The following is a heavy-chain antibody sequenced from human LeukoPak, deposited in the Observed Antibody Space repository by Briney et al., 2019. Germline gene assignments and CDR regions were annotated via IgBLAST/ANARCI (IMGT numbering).Heavy chain of an antibody. V-gene: IGHV4-34*01. D-gene: IGHD6-19*01. CDR2: IYYSGST. CDR3: ASSTWYSSGPSF. CDR1: GGSFSGYY. J-gene: IGHJ3*01. Sequence: SETLSLTCAVYGGSFSGYYWGWIRQPPGKGLEWIGSIYYSGSTYYNPSLKSRVTISVDTSKNQFSLKLNSVTAADTAVFYCASSTWYSSGPSFWGQGTMVTVSS.